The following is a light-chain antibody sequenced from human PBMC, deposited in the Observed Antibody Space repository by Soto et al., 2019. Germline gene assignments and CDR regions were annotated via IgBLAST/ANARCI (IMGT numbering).Light chain of an antibody. Sequence: EIVMTQSPATLSVSPGERATLSCRASQSVSSDLAWYHQKPGQAPSLLIYGASTRATGIPARFSGSGSGTELTLTISSLQSEDFAVYYCQQYNNWPRTFGQGTKVDIK. CDR3: QQYNNWPRT. CDR2: GAS. V-gene: IGKV3-15*01. CDR1: QSVSSD. J-gene: IGKJ1*01.